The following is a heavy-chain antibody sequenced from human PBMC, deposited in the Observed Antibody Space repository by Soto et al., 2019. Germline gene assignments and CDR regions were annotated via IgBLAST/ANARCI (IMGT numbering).Heavy chain of an antibody. CDR2: ISGSGGST. CDR1: GFTYSIYA. V-gene: IGHV3-23*01. Sequence: GGSLRLACTTSGFTYSIYAMAWVRQAKRKGLEWVSAISGSGGSTYYADSVKGRFTISRDNSKNTLYLQMNSLRAEDTAVYYCAKEGDCSSTSCYVPFDYWGQGTLVTVSS. J-gene: IGHJ4*02. CDR3: AKEGDCSSTSCYVPFDY. D-gene: IGHD2-2*01.